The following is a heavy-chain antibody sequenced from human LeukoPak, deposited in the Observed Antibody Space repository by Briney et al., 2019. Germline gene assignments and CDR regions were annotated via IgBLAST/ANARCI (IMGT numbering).Heavy chain of an antibody. CDR1: GGSISSFY. D-gene: IGHD6-6*01. CDR2: VYYTGST. J-gene: IGHJ5*02. CDR3: TRRGGSSSSDWFDP. V-gene: IGHV4-59*08. Sequence: SETLSLTCTVSGGSISSFYWSWIRQPPGKGLEWIGYVYYTGSTSYNPSLKSRVTISGDTSKNQFSLKLSSVTAADTAVYYCTRRGGSSSSDWFDPWGQGTLVIVSS.